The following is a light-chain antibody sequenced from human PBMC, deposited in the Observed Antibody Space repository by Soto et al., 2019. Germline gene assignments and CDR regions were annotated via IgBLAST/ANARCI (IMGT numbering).Light chain of an antibody. CDR3: QHYSTWLWT. V-gene: IGKV3-15*01. CDR1: QSVDSK. CDR2: GAS. J-gene: IGKJ1*01. Sequence: EIVMTQSPATLSVSPGERATLSCRASQSVDSKLAWYQQKPGQGPRLLIYGASSRATGIPARFSGSGSGTEFTLTISSLQSEDFAVHYCQHYSTWLWTFGQGTKVEIK.